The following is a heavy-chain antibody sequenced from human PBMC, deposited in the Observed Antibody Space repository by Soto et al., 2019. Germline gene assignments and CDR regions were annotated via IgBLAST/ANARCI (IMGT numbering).Heavy chain of an antibody. CDR1: GCSFTTYW. J-gene: IGHJ5*02. V-gene: IGHV5-51*01. CDR3: ARLKGPDHRSAYWFDP. Sequence: PGESLKISCKGSGCSFTTYWIGWVRQMPGKGLEWMGIIYPVDSDTRYSPSFQGQVTISADKSISTAYLQWSSLKASDTAMYYCARLKGPDHRSAYWFDPWGQGTLVTVSS. CDR2: IYPVDSDT.